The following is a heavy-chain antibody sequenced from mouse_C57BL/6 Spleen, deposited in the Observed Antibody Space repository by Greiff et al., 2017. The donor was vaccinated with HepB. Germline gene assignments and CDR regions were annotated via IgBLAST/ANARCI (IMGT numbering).Heavy chain of an antibody. Sequence: DVQLQESGPGLVKPSQSLSLTCSVTGYSITSGYYWNWIRQFPGNKLEWMGYISYDGSNNYNPSLKNRISITRDTSKNQFFLKLNSVTTEDTATYYCARELEYYYAMDYWGQGTSVTVSS. V-gene: IGHV3-6*01. CDR3: ARELEYYYAMDY. J-gene: IGHJ4*01. CDR2: ISYDGSN. CDR1: GYSITSGYY.